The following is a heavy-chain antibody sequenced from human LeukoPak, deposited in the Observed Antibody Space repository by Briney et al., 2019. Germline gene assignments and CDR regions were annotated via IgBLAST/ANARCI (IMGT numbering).Heavy chain of an antibody. CDR2: ISAYNGNT. V-gene: IGHV1-18*01. J-gene: IGHJ4*02. D-gene: IGHD6-19*01. CDR3: ARDAGSGWYFDY. Sequence: APVKVSCKASGYTFTSYGISWVRQAPGQGLEWMGWISAYNGNTNYAQKLQGRVTMTRDTSISTAYMELSSLRSEDTAVYYCARDAGSGWYFDYWGQGTLVTVSS. CDR1: GYTFTSYG.